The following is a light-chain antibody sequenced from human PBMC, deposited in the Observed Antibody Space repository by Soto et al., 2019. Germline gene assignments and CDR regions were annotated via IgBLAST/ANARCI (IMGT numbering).Light chain of an antibody. CDR3: GTWDNSLSGWV. Sequence: QSVLTQPPSVSAAPGQTVTISCSGSSSNIGNNYVSWYQQLPGTAPKVLIYDNNKRPSGIPDRFSGSKSGTLATLGITGLQTGDEADYYCGTWDNSLSGWVFGGGTKLTVL. CDR2: DNN. CDR1: SSNIGNNY. J-gene: IGLJ3*02. V-gene: IGLV1-51*01.